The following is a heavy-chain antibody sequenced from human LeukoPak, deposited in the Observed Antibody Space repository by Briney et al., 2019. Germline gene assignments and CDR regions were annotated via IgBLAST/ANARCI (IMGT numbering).Heavy chain of an antibody. J-gene: IGHJ6*02. D-gene: IGHD2-2*01. CDR3: AREWGLYCSSTSCYYYYYGMDV. Sequence: ASVKVSCRASGYTFTSYGISWVRQAPGQGLEWMGWIGAYNGNTNYAQKLQGRVTMTTDTSTSTAYMELRSLRSDDTAVYYCAREWGLYCSSTSCYYYYYGMDVWGQGTTVTVSS. CDR2: IGAYNGNT. CDR1: GYTFTSYG. V-gene: IGHV1-18*01.